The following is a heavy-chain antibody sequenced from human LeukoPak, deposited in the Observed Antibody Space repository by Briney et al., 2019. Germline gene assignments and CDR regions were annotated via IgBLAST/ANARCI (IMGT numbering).Heavy chain of an antibody. CDR2: ISYDGSNK. CDR1: GFTFSSSG. V-gene: IGHV3-30*18. CDR3: AKDHLWTGSRYYYGMDV. Sequence: GGSLRLSCAASGFTFSSSGMHWVRQAPAKGLEWVAVISYDGSNKYYADSVKGRFTISRDNSKNTLYLQMNSLRAEDTAVYYCAKDHLWTGSRYYYGMDVWGQGTTVTVSS. J-gene: IGHJ6*02. D-gene: IGHD3/OR15-3a*01.